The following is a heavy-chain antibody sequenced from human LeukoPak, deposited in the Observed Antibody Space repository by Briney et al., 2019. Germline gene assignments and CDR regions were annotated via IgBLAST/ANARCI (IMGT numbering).Heavy chain of an antibody. CDR1: GLTFSTYV. V-gene: IGHV3-23*01. Sequence: GGALRLSCAASGLTFSTYVMTWVRQAPGKGLEWVSIITGSSDAIHYAGSVKGRFTISRDNSKNTLYLQMNSLRPEDTAIYYCAKGRPNGQQLAAYWGQGTLVTVSS. CDR2: ITGSSDAI. D-gene: IGHD6-13*01. CDR3: AKGRPNGQQLAAY. J-gene: IGHJ4*02.